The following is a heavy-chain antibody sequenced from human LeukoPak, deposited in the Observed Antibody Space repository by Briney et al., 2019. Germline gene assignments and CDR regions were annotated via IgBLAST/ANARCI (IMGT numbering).Heavy chain of an antibody. V-gene: IGHV3-21*01. CDR2: ISSFSSYT. CDR1: GFTFSAFS. J-gene: IGHJ6*03. CDR3: ARGLLGYCSSTSCYGFYMDV. Sequence: GGSLRLSCAASGFTFSAFSMNWVRQAPGKGLEWVSSISSFSSYTYYADSVKGRFTISRDNAKNSLYLQMNSLRAEDTAVYYCARGLLGYCSSTSCYGFYMDVWGKGTTVTVSS. D-gene: IGHD2-2*01.